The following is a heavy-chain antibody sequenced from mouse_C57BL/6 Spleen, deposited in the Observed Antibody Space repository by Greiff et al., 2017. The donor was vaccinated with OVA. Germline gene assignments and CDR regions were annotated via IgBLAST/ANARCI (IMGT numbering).Heavy chain of an antibody. CDR3: ARSGYDYGAMDY. Sequence: VQLQQPGAELVRPGSSVKLSCKASGYTFTSYWMDWVKQRPGQGLEWIGNIYPSDSETHYNQKFKDKATLTVDKSSSTAYMQLRSLTSEDSAVYYCARSGYDYGAMDYWGQGTSVTVSS. CDR2: IYPSDSET. V-gene: IGHV1-61*01. J-gene: IGHJ4*01. CDR1: GYTFTSYW. D-gene: IGHD2-10*02.